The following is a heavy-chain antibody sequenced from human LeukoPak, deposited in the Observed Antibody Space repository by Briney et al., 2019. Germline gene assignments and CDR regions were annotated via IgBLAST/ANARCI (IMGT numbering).Heavy chain of an antibody. D-gene: IGHD6-19*01. J-gene: IGHJ5*02. Sequence: GGSLRLSCAASGFTFSSYSMNWVRQAPGKGLEWVSSISSSSSYIYYADSVKGRFTISRDNAKNSLYLQMNSLRAEDTAVYYCARDEVSSGWYGQNWFDPWGQGTLVTVSS. CDR2: ISSSSSYI. V-gene: IGHV3-21*01. CDR1: GFTFSSYS. CDR3: ARDEVSSGWYGQNWFDP.